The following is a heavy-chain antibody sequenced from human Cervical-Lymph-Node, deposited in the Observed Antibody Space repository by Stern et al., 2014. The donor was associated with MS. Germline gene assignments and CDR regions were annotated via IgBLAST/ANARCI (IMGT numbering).Heavy chain of an antibody. CDR2: SNPNSGDT. J-gene: IGHJ4*02. Sequence: VQLVESGAEVKKPGASVKVSCKASGYSLTDYYIHWVRQAPGQGLEWMGRSNPNSGDTNYAQRFRGWVTVTRDTSITTAYMELSSLRSNDTAVYYCARGGVTGSPDYAFDYWGQGTLVTVSS. V-gene: IGHV1-2*04. CDR1: GYSLTDYY. D-gene: IGHD1-1*01. CDR3: ARGGVTGSPDYAFDY.